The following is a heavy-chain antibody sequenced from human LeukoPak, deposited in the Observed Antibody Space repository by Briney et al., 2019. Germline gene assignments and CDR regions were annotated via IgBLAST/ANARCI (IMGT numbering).Heavy chain of an antibody. J-gene: IGHJ4*02. CDR2: IYTTGST. Sequence: SETLSLTCTVSSGSISSYYWSWIRQPAGKGLEWIGRIYTTGSTNYNPSLKSRVTISVDTSKNQFSLKLTSVTAADTAVYYCARGTGSGSYWMDYWGQGTLVTVSS. D-gene: IGHD3-10*01. CDR1: SGSISSYY. CDR3: ARGTGSGSYWMDY. V-gene: IGHV4-4*07.